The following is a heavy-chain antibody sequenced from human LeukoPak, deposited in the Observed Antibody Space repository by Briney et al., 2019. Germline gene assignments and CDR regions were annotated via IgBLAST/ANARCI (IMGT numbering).Heavy chain of an antibody. D-gene: IGHD6-13*01. V-gene: IGHV4-38-2*02. J-gene: IGHJ4*02. CDR2: IYHSGST. Sequence: SETLSLTCTVSGYSISSGYYWGWIRQPPGKGLEWIGSIYHSGSTYYNPSLKSRVTISVDTSKNQFSLKLSSVTAADTAVYYPMAAAGTVDYWGQGTLDTVSS. CDR3: MAAAGTVDY. CDR1: GYSISSGYY.